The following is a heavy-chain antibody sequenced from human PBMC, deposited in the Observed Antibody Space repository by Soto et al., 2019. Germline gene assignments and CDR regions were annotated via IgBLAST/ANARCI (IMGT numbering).Heavy chain of an antibody. CDR3: ARESEDLTSNFDY. J-gene: IGHJ4*02. CDR2: ISRTTNYI. V-gene: IGHV3-21*06. Sequence: EVQLVESGGGLVKPGGSLRLSCAASGVTFTRYSMNWVRQAPGKGLEWVSSISRTTNYIYYGDSMKGRFTISRDNAKNSLYLEMNSLRAEDTAVYYCARESEDLTSNFDYWGQGTLVTVSS. CDR1: GVTFTRYS.